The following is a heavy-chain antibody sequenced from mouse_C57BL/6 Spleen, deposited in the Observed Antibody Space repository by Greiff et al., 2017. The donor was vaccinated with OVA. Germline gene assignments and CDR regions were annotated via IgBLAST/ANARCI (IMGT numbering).Heavy chain of an antibody. CDR2: IYPSDSGT. CDR1: GYTFTSYW. D-gene: IGHD2-2*01. Sequence: VQLQQPGAELVKPGSSVKLSCKASGYTFTSYWMDWVKQRPGQGLDWIGNIYPSDSGTHYTQKFKDKATLTVDKSSSTAYMQLSRLTSEDAAVYYCERKWLHPMDYWGQGTSVTVSA. V-gene: IGHV1-61*01. CDR3: ERKWLHPMDY. J-gene: IGHJ4*01.